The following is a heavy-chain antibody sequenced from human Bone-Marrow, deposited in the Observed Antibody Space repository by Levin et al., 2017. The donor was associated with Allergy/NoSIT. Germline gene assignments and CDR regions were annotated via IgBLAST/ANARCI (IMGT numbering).Heavy chain of an antibody. CDR3: ARVGHFAVIAGAYDL. D-gene: IGHD2/OR15-2a*01. Sequence: GGSLRLSCAASGFTFDDHGMSWVRQAPGKGLEWVSGINWNGGSTGYTKSVKGRFTISRDNAKNSLYLQLNNLRAEDTALYDCARVGHFAVIAGAYDLWGQGTMVTVSS. CDR1: GFTFDDHG. J-gene: IGHJ3*01. CDR2: INWNGGST. V-gene: IGHV3-20*01.